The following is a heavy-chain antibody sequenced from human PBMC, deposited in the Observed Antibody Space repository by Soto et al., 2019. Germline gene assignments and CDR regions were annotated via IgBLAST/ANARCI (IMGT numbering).Heavy chain of an antibody. CDR2: IYSSGNT. CDR1: GGSISNYY. D-gene: IGHD2-15*01. CDR3: ARRHVVVVFATRGDAFDI. Sequence: PSETLSLTCAVSGGSISNYYWTWIRQSPGKGLEWIGFIYSSGNTKYNPSLTSRVTISLDTSKSHFSLRLTSVTAADTAVFYCARRHVVVVFATRGDAFDIWGQGTMVTVSS. J-gene: IGHJ3*02. V-gene: IGHV4-59*08.